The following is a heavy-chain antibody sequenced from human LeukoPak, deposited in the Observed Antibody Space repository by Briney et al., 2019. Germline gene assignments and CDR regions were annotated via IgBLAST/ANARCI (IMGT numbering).Heavy chain of an antibody. V-gene: IGHV4-59*01. Sequence: SETLSLTCTVSGASITINYWTWIRQSPGEGLEWIVFIYHTGSTNYNPSLKSRVTISVDTSKNQFSLKLSSLPAADTAVYFCARVPTGTYSIDYWGQGTLVTVSS. CDR3: ARVPTGTYSIDY. J-gene: IGHJ4*02. CDR1: GASITINY. D-gene: IGHD3-10*01. CDR2: IYHTGST.